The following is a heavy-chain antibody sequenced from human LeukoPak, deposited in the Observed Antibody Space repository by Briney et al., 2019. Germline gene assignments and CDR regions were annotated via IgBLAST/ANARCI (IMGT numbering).Heavy chain of an antibody. CDR3: AKDRLMATGYFDY. J-gene: IGHJ4*02. Sequence: GGSLRLSCTASGFSFSSYGMHWVRQAPGKGLEWVAVISNVGSNKYYADSVKGRVTISRDTSKNTLFLQMNSLRADDTAVYFCAKDRLMATGYFDYWGQGTLVTVSS. CDR2: ISNVGSNK. CDR1: GFSFSSYG. D-gene: IGHD5-24*01. V-gene: IGHV3-30*18.